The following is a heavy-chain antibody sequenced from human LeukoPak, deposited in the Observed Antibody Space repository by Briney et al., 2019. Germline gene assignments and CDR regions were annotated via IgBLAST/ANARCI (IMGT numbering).Heavy chain of an antibody. Sequence: GSVTVSCKASGYTFTSYDINWVRQAPGQGLEWMGWMNPNSGNTGYAQKFQGRVTVSRNTSISTAYMELSSLRSEDTAVYYCARGGYDSSGYYFPDYWGQGTLVTVSS. D-gene: IGHD3-22*01. V-gene: IGHV1-8*01. J-gene: IGHJ4*02. CDR2: MNPNSGNT. CDR1: GYTFTSYD. CDR3: ARGGYDSSGYYFPDY.